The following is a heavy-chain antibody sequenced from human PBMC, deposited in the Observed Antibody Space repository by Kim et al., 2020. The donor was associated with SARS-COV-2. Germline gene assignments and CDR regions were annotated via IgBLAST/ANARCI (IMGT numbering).Heavy chain of an antibody. CDR2: EGGET. J-gene: IGHJ4*02. D-gene: IGHD4-17*01. CDR3: TTHTVQNY. V-gene: IGHV3-15*01. Sequence: EGGETQDAAPVKGRFTISRDDSKNTLYLQMNSLKTEDTAVYYCTTHTVQNYWGQGTLVSVSS.